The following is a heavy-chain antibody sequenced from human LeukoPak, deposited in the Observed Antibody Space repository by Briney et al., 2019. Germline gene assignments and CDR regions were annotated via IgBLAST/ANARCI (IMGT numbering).Heavy chain of an antibody. J-gene: IGHJ4*02. CDR3: TSGIYYASVHTWSPV. CDR1: GFTFSSYS. D-gene: IGHD3-10*01. V-gene: IGHV3-21*01. CDR2: ISLSSTYI. Sequence: GGSLRLSCAASGFTFSSYSMNWVRQAPGKGLEWVSSISLSSTYIYYTDSVKGRFTISRDDASNSLDLQMNSLRAEDTAVYYCTSGIYYASVHTWSPVWGQGTLVTVSS.